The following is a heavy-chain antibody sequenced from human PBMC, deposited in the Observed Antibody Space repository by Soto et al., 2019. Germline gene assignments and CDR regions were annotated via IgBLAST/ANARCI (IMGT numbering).Heavy chain of an antibody. CDR1: GFTFSSYG. D-gene: IGHD4-4*01. CDR3: AKEVNPGYYFDY. V-gene: IGHV3-30*18. CDR2: ISYDGSNK. J-gene: IGHJ4*02. Sequence: GGSLRLSCAASGFTFSSYGMHWVRQAPGKGLEWVAVISYDGSNKYYADSVKGRFTISRDNSKNTPYLQMNSLRAEDTAVYYCAKEVNPGYYFDYWGQGTLVTVSS.